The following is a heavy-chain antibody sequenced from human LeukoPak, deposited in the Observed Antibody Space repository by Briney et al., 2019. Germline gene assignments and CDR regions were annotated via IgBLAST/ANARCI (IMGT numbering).Heavy chain of an antibody. V-gene: IGHV3-23*01. CDR2: ISNRGDIT. CDR3: AGYNCSSTRCYTGGFDY. J-gene: IGHJ4*02. Sequence: GGSLRLSCAASGFTFSNYAMTWVRQAPGKGLEWVSGISNRGDITYYADSVKGRFTISRDDSKNMLYLQMNSLRAEDTAVYYCAGYNCSSTRCYTGGFDYWGQGTLVTVSS. D-gene: IGHD2-2*02. CDR1: GFTFSNYA.